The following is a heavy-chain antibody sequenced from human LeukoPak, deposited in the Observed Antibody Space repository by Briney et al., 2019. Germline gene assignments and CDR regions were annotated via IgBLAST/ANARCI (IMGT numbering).Heavy chain of an antibody. CDR3: ARGDGDYSIWYFDL. Sequence: SETLSLTCTVSGGSISSYYWSWIRQPPGKGLEWNGYIYYSGSTNYNPSLKSRVTISVDTSKNQFSLKLSSVTAADTAVYYCARGDGDYSIWYFDLWGRGTLVTVSS. CDR1: GGSISSYY. CDR2: IYYSGST. V-gene: IGHV4-59*01. D-gene: IGHD4-17*01. J-gene: IGHJ2*01.